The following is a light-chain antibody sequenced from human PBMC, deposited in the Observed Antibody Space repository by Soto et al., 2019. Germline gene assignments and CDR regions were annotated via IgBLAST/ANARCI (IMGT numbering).Light chain of an antibody. V-gene: IGKV3-11*01. CDR2: DTS. CDR1: QTVANY. J-gene: IGKJ5*01. CDR3: QQRSTWPIT. Sequence: EIVLTQSPATLSLSPGESATLSCRASQTVANYVAWYQQKPGQAPRLLIYDTSNRATGIPARFSGSGSGTDFTLRISSLEPEDFAVYYCQQRSTWPITFGQGTRLEIK.